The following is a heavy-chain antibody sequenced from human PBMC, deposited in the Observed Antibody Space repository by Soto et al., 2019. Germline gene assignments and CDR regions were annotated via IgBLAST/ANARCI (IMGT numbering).Heavy chain of an antibody. CDR1: GFTFSSYS. J-gene: IGHJ5*02. Sequence: GGSLRLSCAASGFTFSSYSMNWVRQAPGKGLEWVSYISSSSSTIYYADSVKGRFTISRDNAKNSLYLQMNSLRDEDTAVYYCARVGNFWSGSYWFDPWGQGTLVTVSS. V-gene: IGHV3-48*02. D-gene: IGHD3-3*01. CDR3: ARVGNFWSGSYWFDP. CDR2: ISSSSSTI.